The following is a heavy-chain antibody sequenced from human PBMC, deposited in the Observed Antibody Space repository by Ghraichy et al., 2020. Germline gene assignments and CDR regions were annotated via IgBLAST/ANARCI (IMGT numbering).Heavy chain of an antibody. Sequence: SETLSLTCAVSGGSISSGGYSWSWIRQPPGKGLEWIGYIYYSGSTYYNPSLKSRVTISVDTSKNQFSLKLSSVTAADTAVYYCARGLYSGYEEAFDYWGQGTLVTVSS. D-gene: IGHD5-12*01. CDR2: IYYSGST. CDR1: GGSISSGGYS. CDR3: ARGLYSGYEEAFDY. V-gene: IGHV4-30-4*07. J-gene: IGHJ4*02.